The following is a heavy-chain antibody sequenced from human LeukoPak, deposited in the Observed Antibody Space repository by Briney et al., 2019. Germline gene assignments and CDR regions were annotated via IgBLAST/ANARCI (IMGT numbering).Heavy chain of an antibody. V-gene: IGHV3-23*01. CDR2: ISGSGGST. CDR1: GFTFSSYA. J-gene: IGHJ4*02. Sequence: GGSLRLSCAASGFTFSSYAMSWVRQAPGKGLEWVSAISGSGGSTYYADSVKGRFTISRDNSKNTLYLQMNSLRAEDTTVYYCAKDRVTGTRLKYYFDYWGQGTLVTVSS. D-gene: IGHD1-20*01. CDR3: AKDRVTGTRLKYYFDY.